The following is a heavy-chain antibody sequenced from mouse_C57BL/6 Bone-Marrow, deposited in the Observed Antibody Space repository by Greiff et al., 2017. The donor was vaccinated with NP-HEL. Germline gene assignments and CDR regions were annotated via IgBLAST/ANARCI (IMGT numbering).Heavy chain of an antibody. J-gene: IGHJ1*03. CDR1: GYSFTDYN. D-gene: IGHD2-1*01. CDR2: INPNYGTT. V-gene: IGHV1-39*01. Sequence: EVQLQQSGPELVKPGASVKISCKASGYSFTDYNMNWVKQSNGKSLEWIGVINPNYGTTSYNQKFKGKATLTVDQYSSTAYMQLNSLTSEDSAVYYCATYGNYQDWYFDVWGTGTTVTVSS. CDR3: ATYGNYQDWYFDV.